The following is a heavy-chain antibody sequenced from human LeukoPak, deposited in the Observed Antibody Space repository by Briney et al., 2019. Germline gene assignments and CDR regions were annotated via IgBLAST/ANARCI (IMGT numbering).Heavy chain of an antibody. D-gene: IGHD1-1*01. V-gene: IGHV3-7*03. CDR3: GKKTGSTGEAFDY. J-gene: IGHJ4*02. CDR2: IKVDGSEK. CDR1: GFTFRNDW. Sequence: PGGSLRLSCAVFGFTFRNDWMSWVRQAPGKGLEWVANIKVDGSEKYYAESVKGRFTISRDNAENSLYLQMNSLRVEDSAIYYCGKKTGSTGEAFDYWGQGTLVTVSS.